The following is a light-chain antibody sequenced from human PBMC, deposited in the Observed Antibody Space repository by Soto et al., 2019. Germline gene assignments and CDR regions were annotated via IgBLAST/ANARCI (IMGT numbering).Light chain of an antibody. V-gene: IGKV1-39*01. Sequence: DIPMTESPSSLSSSVGDRVTITCRASQSISRYLNWYQQKPGKAPNLLIYVASSLQSEVPSRFSGSGSGTEFTLTISSLQPDDFATYYCQQYDVDSGTFGQGTKVDIK. J-gene: IGKJ1*01. CDR2: VAS. CDR1: QSISRY. CDR3: QQYDVDSGT.